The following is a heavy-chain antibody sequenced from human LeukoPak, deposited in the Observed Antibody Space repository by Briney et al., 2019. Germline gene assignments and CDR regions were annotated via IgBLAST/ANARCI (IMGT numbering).Heavy chain of an antibody. CDR2: IKYDGSRT. D-gene: IGHD3-3*01. CDR1: GMTFERHG. CDR3: AKDFWSGYYTGSAVGY. J-gene: IGHJ4*02. Sequence: GGSLRLSCVVSGMTFERHGMHWVRQPPGKGLEWLAFIKYDGSRTDYEDSVKGRFTISRDNSKNTLYLQMNSLRAEDTAVYYCAKDFWSGYYTGSAVGYWGQGTLVTVSS. V-gene: IGHV3-30*02.